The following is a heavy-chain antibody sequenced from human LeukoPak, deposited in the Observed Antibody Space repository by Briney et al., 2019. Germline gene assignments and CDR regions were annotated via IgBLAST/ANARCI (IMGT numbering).Heavy chain of an antibody. Sequence: KPSETLSLTCAVYGGSFSGYYWSWIRQPPGKGLEWIGEINHRGSNNYNPSRKSRVTISVDKSKKQFALEGSSVTAADTAVYYCATTRDYYYYYGMDVWGQGTTVTVSS. V-gene: IGHV4-34*01. CDR2: INHRGSN. CDR3: ATTRDYYYYYGMDV. J-gene: IGHJ6*02. CDR1: GGSFSGYY.